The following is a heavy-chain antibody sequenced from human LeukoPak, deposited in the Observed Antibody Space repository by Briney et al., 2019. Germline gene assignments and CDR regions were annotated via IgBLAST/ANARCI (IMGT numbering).Heavy chain of an antibody. CDR1: GFTFSSYG. CDR2: IWYDGSNK. CDR3: ARGGGYYDSSGYYYIGY. D-gene: IGHD3-22*01. Sequence: PGGSLRLSCAAPGFTFSSYGMHWVRQAPGKGLEWVAVIWYDGSNKYYADSVKGRFTISRDNSKNTRYLQMNSLRAEDTAVYYCARGGGYYDSSGYYYIGYWGQGTLVTVSS. V-gene: IGHV3-33*01. J-gene: IGHJ4*02.